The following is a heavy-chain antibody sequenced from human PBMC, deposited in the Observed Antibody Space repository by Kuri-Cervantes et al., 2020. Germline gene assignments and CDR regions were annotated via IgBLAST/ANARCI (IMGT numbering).Heavy chain of an antibody. CDR1: RYTFTNYG. Sequence: AAVNVSCMASRYTFTNYGFNWVRQATEQGLEWMGWMNPSNCNTGYAQKFQGRLTMTRDTSITTAYMELTSLRPEDTDVYYCARGGEEGDLVVLIRDYWGQGTLVTVSS. V-gene: IGHV1-8*02. CDR2: MNPSNCNT. D-gene: IGHD5-12*01. J-gene: IGHJ4*02. CDR3: ARGGEEGDLVVLIRDY.